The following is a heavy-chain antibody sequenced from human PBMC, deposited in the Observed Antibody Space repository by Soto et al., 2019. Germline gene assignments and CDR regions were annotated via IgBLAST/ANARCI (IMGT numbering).Heavy chain of an antibody. Sequence: HLVQSGAEVKQPGASVKVCCKASGYTFKDYFLHWVRQAPGQGLEWMGWINPNNGGTDYAQKIQGRVTMTRDTSISTAYMEVSGLRSGDTAVYYCARHPSPDFWSGYYDYWGQGTLITVSS. D-gene: IGHD3-3*01. V-gene: IGHV1-2*02. J-gene: IGHJ4*02. CDR3: ARHPSPDFWSGYYDY. CDR1: GYTFKDYF. CDR2: INPNNGGT.